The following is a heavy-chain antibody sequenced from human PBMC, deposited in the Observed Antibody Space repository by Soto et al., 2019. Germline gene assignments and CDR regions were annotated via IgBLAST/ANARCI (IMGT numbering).Heavy chain of an antibody. J-gene: IGHJ4*02. D-gene: IGHD6-19*01. CDR3: ARGLAPYYFDY. CDR2: VNAGNGNT. CDR1: GYTFTSYA. V-gene: IGHV1-3*01. Sequence: GASVKVSCKASGYTFTSYAMHWVRQAPGQRLEWMGWVNAGNGNTKYSQKFQGRVTITRDTSASTAYMELSSLRSEDTAVYYCARGLAPYYFDYWGQGTLVTVSS.